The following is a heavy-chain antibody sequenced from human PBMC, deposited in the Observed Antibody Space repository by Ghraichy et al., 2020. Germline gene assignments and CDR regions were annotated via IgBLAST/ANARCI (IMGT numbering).Heavy chain of an antibody. CDR3: VGAVAGTLYY. CDR1: GDSVSSKSAT. D-gene: IGHD6-19*01. J-gene: IGHJ4*02. Sequence: SQTLSLTCAISGDSVSSKSATWDWIRQSPSRGLEWLGRTYYRSTCYNDYAVSVKSRITINPDTSKNQFSLQLNSVTPEDTAVYYCVGAVAGTLYYWGQGTLVTVSS. V-gene: IGHV6-1*01. CDR2: TYYRSTCYN.